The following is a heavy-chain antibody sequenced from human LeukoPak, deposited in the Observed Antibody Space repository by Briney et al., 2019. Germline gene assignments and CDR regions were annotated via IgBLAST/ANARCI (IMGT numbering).Heavy chain of an antibody. J-gene: IGHJ3*02. CDR3: ARVLWSGYYGDAFDI. D-gene: IGHD3-3*01. CDR1: GVSISSNSYY. V-gene: IGHV4-61*09. CDR2: IYTSGIT. Sequence: SETLSLTCTVSGVSISSNSYYWSWIRQPAGKGLEWIGHIYTSGITNYNPSLKSRVTMSVNMSKNQFSLKLSSVTAADTAVYYCARVLWSGYYGDAFDIWGQGTMVTVSS.